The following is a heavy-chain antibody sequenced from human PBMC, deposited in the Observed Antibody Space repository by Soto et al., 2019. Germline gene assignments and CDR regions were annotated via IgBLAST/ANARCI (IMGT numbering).Heavy chain of an antibody. V-gene: IGHV3-15*01. Sequence: EVQLVESGGGLVKPGGSLRLSCAASGFTFRNAWMSWFRQAPGKGLEWVGRIKSKTDGGTTDYAAPVKGRFTISRDDSKNTLYLQMNSLKTEDTAVYYCTTDPPSSSAGYYYYYYMDVWGKGTTVTVSS. D-gene: IGHD6-6*01. CDR1: GFTFRNAW. J-gene: IGHJ6*03. CDR2: IKSKTDGGTT. CDR3: TTDPPSSSAGYYYYYYMDV.